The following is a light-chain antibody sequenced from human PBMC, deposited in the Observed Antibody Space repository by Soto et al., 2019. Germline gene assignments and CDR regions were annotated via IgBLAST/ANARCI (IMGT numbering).Light chain of an antibody. CDR1: QDIGYY. J-gene: IGKJ5*01. CDR3: QQLYKYPFT. CDR2: DAS. Sequence: IQLTQSPSSLSASVGDRVTISCRASQDIGYYLAWYQQKPGESPKLLIYDASTLQSGVPLRFGGSGSGSDFTLTISSLQSEDFATYYGQQLYKYPFTFGQASRMEIK. V-gene: IGKV1-9*01.